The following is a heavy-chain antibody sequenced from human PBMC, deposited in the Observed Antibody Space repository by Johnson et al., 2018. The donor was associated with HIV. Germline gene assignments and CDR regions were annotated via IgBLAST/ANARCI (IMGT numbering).Heavy chain of an antibody. CDR3: AKARVRYSSDVDALDI. D-gene: IGHD6-19*01. J-gene: IGHJ3*02. V-gene: IGHV3-9*01. Sequence: VQLVESGGGLVQPGRSLRLSCAASGFTFDDYAMHWVRQAPGKGLEWVSGISWNSGSIGYADSVKGRFTISRDNAKNSLYLQMNSLRAEDTALYYCAKARVRYSSDVDALDIWGQGTMVTVSS. CDR1: GFTFDDYA. CDR2: ISWNSGSI.